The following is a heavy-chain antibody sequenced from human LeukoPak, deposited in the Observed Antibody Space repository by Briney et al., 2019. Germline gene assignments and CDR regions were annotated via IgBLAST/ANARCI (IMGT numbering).Heavy chain of an antibody. CDR1: GGSISSGSYY. D-gene: IGHD3-3*01. J-gene: IGHJ4*02. CDR2: IYTSGST. V-gene: IGHV4-61*02. CDR3: AGQGYDFWSGYRYYFDY. Sequence: SETLSLTCTVSGGSISSGSYYWGWIRQPAGKGLEWIGRIYTSGSTNYNPSLKSRVTISVDTSKNQFSLKLSSVTAADTAVYYCAGQGYDFWSGYRYYFDYWGQGTLVTVSS.